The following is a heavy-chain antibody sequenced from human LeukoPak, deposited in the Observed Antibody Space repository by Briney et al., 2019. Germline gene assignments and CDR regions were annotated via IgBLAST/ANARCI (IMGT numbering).Heavy chain of an antibody. V-gene: IGHV1-18*01. CDR1: GYTFTSYG. CDR2: ISDYNGNT. CDR3: AREVTIFGVVIFDY. Sequence: GASVKVSCKASGYTFTSYGISWVRQAPGQGLEWMGWISDYNGNTNYAQKLQCRVTMTTDTSTSTAYMELRSLRSDDTAVYYCAREVTIFGVVIFDYWGQGTLVTVSS. D-gene: IGHD3-3*01. J-gene: IGHJ4*02.